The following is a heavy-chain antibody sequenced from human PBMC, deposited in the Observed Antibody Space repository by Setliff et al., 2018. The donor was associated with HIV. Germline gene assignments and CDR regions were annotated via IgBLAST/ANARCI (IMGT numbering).Heavy chain of an antibody. J-gene: IGHJ4*02. V-gene: IGHV4-38-2*01. CDR2: IHHSGTT. CDR1: GYSISSGYY. D-gene: IGHD1-26*01. Sequence: SETLSLTCAVSGYSISSGYYWAWIRQSPGKGLDWIWSIHHSGTTYYNPSLKSRVTISVDTTTNQVSLQVNSVTAVDTAVYYCARVPHRVVGTTTLLYHFDYWGLGTLVTVSS. CDR3: ARVPHRVVGTTTLLYHFDY.